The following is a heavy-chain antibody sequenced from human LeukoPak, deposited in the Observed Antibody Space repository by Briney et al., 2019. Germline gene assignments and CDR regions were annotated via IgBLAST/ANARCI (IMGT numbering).Heavy chain of an antibody. D-gene: IGHD2-21*02. V-gene: IGHV4-4*07. Sequence: PSETLSLTCTVSGGSISSYYWSWIRQPAGKGLEWIGHIYTSGSTNYNPSLKSRVTISVDKSKNQFSLKLSSVTAADTAVYYCAGVVTALVGNFDYWGQGTLVTVSS. CDR3: AGVVTALVGNFDY. CDR2: IYTSGST. CDR1: GGSISSYY. J-gene: IGHJ4*02.